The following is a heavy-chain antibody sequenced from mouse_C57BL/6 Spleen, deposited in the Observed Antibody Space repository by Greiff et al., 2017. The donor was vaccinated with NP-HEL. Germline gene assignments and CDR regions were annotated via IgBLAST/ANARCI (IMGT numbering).Heavy chain of an antibody. CDR1: GYAFTNYL. Sequence: VKLQESGAELVRPGTSVKVSCKASGYAFTNYLIEWVKQRPGQGLEWIGVINPGSGGTNYNEKFKGKATLTADKSSSTAYMQLSSLTSEDSAVDFCAREEANWDEYCDVWGTGTTVTVAS. CDR3: AREEANWDEYCDV. D-gene: IGHD4-1*01. CDR2: INPGSGGT. J-gene: IGHJ1*03. V-gene: IGHV1-54*01.